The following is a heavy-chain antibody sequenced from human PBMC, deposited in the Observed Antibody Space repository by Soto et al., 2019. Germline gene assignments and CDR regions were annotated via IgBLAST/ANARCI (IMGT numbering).Heavy chain of an antibody. Sequence: GASVKVSCKASGYTFTSYYMHWVRQAPGQGLEWMGIINPSGGSTSYAQRFQGRVTMTRDTSTSTVYMELSSLRSEDTAVYYCARDLREHIVVVTGWDAFDIWGQGTMVTVS. CDR3: ARDLREHIVVVTGWDAFDI. CDR1: GYTFTSYY. D-gene: IGHD2-21*02. J-gene: IGHJ3*02. CDR2: INPSGGST. V-gene: IGHV1-46*01.